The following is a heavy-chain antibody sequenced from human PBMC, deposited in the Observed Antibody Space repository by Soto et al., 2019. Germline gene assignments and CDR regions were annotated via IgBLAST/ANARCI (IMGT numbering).Heavy chain of an antibody. Sequence: GGSLRLSCAASGFTFSSYAMSWVRQAPGKGLEWVSAISGSGGSTYYADSVKGRFTISRDNSKNTLYLQMNSLRAEDTAVYYCAKDTGIAAAGDYYYYGMDVWGQGTTVTVSS. CDR3: AKDTGIAAAGDYYYYGMDV. J-gene: IGHJ6*02. V-gene: IGHV3-23*01. CDR1: GFTFSSYA. D-gene: IGHD6-13*01. CDR2: ISGSGGST.